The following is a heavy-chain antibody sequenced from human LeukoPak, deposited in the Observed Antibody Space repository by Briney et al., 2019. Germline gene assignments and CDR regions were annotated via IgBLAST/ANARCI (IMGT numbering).Heavy chain of an antibody. V-gene: IGHV3-23*01. CDR1: GFIFNNHG. J-gene: IGHJ4*02. Sequence: PGGSLRLSCAASGFIFNNHGLVWVRQAPGKGLEWVSAISNDGGGTTYADFVKGRFSVSRDNAKNSLFLQMNSLRAEDTAIYFCVRGGGWEMDYWGQGTLATVSS. CDR2: ISNDGGGT. CDR3: VRGGGWEMDY. D-gene: IGHD3-16*01.